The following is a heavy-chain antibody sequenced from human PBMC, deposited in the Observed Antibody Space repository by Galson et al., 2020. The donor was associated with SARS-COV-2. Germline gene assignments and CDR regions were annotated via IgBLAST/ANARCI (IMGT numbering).Heavy chain of an antibody. J-gene: IGHJ4*02. V-gene: IGHV1-69*10. D-gene: IGHD3-22*01. Sequence: SVKVSCKASGGTFSSYAISWVRQAPGQGLEWMGGIIPILGIANYAQKFQGRVTITADKSTSTAYMELSSLRSEDTAVYYCARVVYYYDSSGYPALSDNFDYWGQGTLVTVSS. CDR3: ARVVYYYDSSGYPALSDNFDY. CDR1: GGTFSSYA. CDR2: IIPILGIA.